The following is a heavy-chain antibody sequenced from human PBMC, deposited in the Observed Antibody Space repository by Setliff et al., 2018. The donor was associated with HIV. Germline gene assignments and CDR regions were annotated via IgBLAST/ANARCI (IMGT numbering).Heavy chain of an antibody. D-gene: IGHD3-22*01. Sequence: GASVKVSCKASGVTFNYSFITWVRQAPGQGLEWMGGVVPTIHEATYAQKFQGRVTITADESATTVYMEMSGLTSEDTAIYCCARGADASGYFYREYFQHWGQGTLVTVSS. CDR1: GVTFNYSF. CDR2: VVPTIHEA. V-gene: IGHV1-69*13. J-gene: IGHJ1*01. CDR3: ARGADASGYFYREYFQH.